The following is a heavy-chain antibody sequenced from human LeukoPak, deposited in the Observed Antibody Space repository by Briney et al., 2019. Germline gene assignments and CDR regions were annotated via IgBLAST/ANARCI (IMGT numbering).Heavy chain of an antibody. CDR1: GFTFSSYA. J-gene: IGHJ3*02. CDR3: AKDVVGATNDDAFDI. CDR2: ISGSGGST. V-gene: IGHV3-23*01. Sequence: PGGSLGLSCAASGFTFSSYAMSWVRQAPGKGLEWVSAISGSGGSTYYADSVKGRFTISRDNSRNTLYLQMNSLRAEDTAVNYCAKDVVGATNDDAFDIWGQGTMVTVSS. D-gene: IGHD1-26*01.